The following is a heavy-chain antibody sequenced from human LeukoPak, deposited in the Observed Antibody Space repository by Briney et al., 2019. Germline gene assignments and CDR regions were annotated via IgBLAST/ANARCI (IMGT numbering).Heavy chain of an antibody. CDR3: ARTTDARFFDL. CDR1: GDPINSYY. CDR2: IYYSGST. V-gene: IGHV4-59*01. J-gene: IGHJ2*01. Sequence: PSETLSLTCTVSGDPINSYYWSWLRQPPGKGLEWIGYIYYSGSTNYNPSLKSRVTISVDTSKNQFSLKLSSVTAADTAVYYCARTTDARFFDLWGRGTLVTVSS. D-gene: IGHD1-1*01.